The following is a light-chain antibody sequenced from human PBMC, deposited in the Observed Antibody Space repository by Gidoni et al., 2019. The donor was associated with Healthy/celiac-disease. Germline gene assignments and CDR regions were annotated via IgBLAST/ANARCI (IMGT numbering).Light chain of an antibody. J-gene: IGLJ2*01. V-gene: IGLV3-21*04. Sequence: SYVLTQPPSVSVAPGKTARIACGGNNIGTKSEHWYQQKPGQAPVLVIYYDSDRPSGIPERFSGSNSENTATLTVSRVEAGDEADYYCQVWDSSTDHLVFGGGTKLTVL. CDR3: QVWDSSTDHLV. CDR1: NIGTKS. CDR2: YDS.